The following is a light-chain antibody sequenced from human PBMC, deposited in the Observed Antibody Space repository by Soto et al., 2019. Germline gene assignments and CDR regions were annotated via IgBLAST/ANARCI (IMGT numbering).Light chain of an antibody. Sequence: IVLTQSPGTLSLSPGERATHSCRASQSVGSGYLAWYQQKPGQAPRLLIYGASIRATGIPDRFTGSGSGTHFTLTISRLEPEDFALYYCQQYTTSPFTFGPGTKVDVK. CDR1: QSVGSGY. CDR2: GAS. CDR3: QQYTTSPFT. J-gene: IGKJ3*01. V-gene: IGKV3-20*01.